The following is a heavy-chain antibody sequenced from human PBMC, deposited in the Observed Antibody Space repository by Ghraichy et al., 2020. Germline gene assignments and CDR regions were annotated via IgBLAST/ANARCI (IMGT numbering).Heavy chain of an antibody. CDR2: IYYTGST. J-gene: IGHJ4*02. D-gene: IGHD6-19*01. Sequence: SETLSLTCTVSGGSISSYFWSWIRQPPGKGLEWIGYIYYTGSTSYNPSLKSRVTISVDTSKNQFSLKLSSVTAADTAVYYCARDGGRTGWHGVDYWGQGTLVTVSS. CDR1: GGSISSYF. V-gene: IGHV4-59*01. CDR3: ARDGGRTGWHGVDY.